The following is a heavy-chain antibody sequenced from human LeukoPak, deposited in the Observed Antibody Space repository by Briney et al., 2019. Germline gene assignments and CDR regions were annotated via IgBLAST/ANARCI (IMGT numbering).Heavy chain of an antibody. Sequence: GRSLRLSCAASGFTFSSYAMHWVRQAPGKGLEWVAVISYDGSNKYYADSVKGRFTISSDNSKNTLYLQMNSLRAEDTAVYYCARALAAAGPGWFDPWGQGTLVTVSS. CDR1: GFTFSSYA. J-gene: IGHJ5*02. D-gene: IGHD6-13*01. V-gene: IGHV3-30*04. CDR3: ARALAAAGPGWFDP. CDR2: ISYDGSNK.